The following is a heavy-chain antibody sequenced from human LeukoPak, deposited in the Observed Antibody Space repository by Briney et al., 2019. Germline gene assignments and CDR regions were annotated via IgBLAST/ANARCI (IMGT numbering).Heavy chain of an antibody. Sequence: PSETLSLTCTVSGVSISSSNFYWGWIRQPPGEGLEWIGSIYYSGSTYYNPSLKSRVTISVDTSKNQFSLKLSSVTAEDTAVYYCARRGNMALRYWGQGTLVTVSS. J-gene: IGHJ4*02. D-gene: IGHD2/OR15-2a*01. CDR2: IYYSGST. CDR1: GVSISSSNFY. V-gene: IGHV4-39*01. CDR3: ARRGNMALRY.